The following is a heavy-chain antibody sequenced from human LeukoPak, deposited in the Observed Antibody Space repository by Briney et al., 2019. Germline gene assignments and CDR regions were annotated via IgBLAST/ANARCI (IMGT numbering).Heavy chain of an antibody. Sequence: GGSLRLSCAASGFTFSRSWMHWVRHAPGKGLVWVSRINSDGSSISYADPVKGRLTISRDNAKNTLYLEMNRLRAEDTAVYYCARVTYSGSWDWGQGTLVTVSS. V-gene: IGHV3-74*01. CDR2: INSDGSSI. J-gene: IGHJ4*02. D-gene: IGHD1-26*01. CDR1: GFTFSRSW. CDR3: ARVTYSGSWD.